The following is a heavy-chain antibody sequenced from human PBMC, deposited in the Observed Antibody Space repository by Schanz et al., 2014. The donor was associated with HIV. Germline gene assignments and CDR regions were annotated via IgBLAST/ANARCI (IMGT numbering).Heavy chain of an antibody. D-gene: IGHD6-13*01. V-gene: IGHV1-8*02. Sequence: QVQLVQSGAEVKKPGSSVKVSCKASGGTFSSYAISWVRQAPGQGLEWMGWMNPNNDDTDYAQKFQGRLTVTRDTSISTAYMELSSLSSEDAAIYYCARRELGAPRYRSWAGEAHYYGMDVWGQGTTVTVSS. CDR3: ARRELGAPRYRSWAGEAHYYGMDV. J-gene: IGHJ6*02. CDR1: GGTFSSYA. CDR2: MNPNNDDT.